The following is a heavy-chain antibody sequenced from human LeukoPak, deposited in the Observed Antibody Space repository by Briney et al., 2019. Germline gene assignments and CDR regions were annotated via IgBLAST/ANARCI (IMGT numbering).Heavy chain of an antibody. CDR1: GFTFSSYA. CDR3: ARDIYGANPFDY. CDR2: VTSSGSNT. Sequence: GGSLRLSCAASGFTFSSYAMSWVRQAPGKGLEWVSLVTSSGSNTYYADSVKGRFTISRDNSKNTLYLQMNSLRAEDTAVYYCARDIYGANPFDYWGQGTLVTVSS. V-gene: IGHV3-23*01. D-gene: IGHD4-23*01. J-gene: IGHJ4*02.